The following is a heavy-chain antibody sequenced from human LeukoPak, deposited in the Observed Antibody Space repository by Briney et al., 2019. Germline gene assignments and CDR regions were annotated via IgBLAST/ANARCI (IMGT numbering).Heavy chain of an antibody. Sequence: SGTLSLACAVSGGSISSSNWWSWVRQPPGKGLEWIGEIYHSGSTNYNPSLKSRVTISVDKSKNQFSLKLSSVTAADTAVYYCARRYGDYGLGYYYFDYWGQGTLVTVSS. D-gene: IGHD4-17*01. CDR3: ARRYGDYGLGYYYFDY. CDR2: IYHSGST. V-gene: IGHV4-4*02. CDR1: GGSISSSNW. J-gene: IGHJ4*02.